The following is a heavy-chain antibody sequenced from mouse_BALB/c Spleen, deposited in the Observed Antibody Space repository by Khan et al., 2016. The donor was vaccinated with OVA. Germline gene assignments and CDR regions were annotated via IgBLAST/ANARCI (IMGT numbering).Heavy chain of an antibody. CDR2: ISSAGSYT. J-gene: IGHJ3*01. V-gene: IGHV5-6*01. Sequence: EVELVESGGDLVKPGGSLKLSCAASGFTFSNYDMSWVRQTPDKRLGWVATISSAGSYTYYPDSVKGRFTISRDNAKNTLYLQLSSLKSEDIAMYYCARRGYDEAWFAYWGHGTLVTVSA. CDR1: GFTFSNYD. D-gene: IGHD2-2*01. CDR3: ARRGYDEAWFAY.